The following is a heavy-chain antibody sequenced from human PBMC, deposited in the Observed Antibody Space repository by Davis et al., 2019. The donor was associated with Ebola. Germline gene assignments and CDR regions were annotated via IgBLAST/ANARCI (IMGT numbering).Heavy chain of an antibody. J-gene: IGHJ5*02. CDR1: GYTFTSYT. D-gene: IGHD1-26*01. CDR2: INAGNGKT. Sequence: ASVKVSCKASGYTFTSYTMHWVRQAPRQRLEWMGWINAGNGKTKYSQKFQGRVTITRDTSASTAYMEMSSLRSEETAVYYCARDSGSYFNWFDPWGQGTLVTVSS. V-gene: IGHV1-3*01. CDR3: ARDSGSYFNWFDP.